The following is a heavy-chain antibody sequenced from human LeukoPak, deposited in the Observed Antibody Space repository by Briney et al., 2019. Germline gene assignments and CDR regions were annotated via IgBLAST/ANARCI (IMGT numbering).Heavy chain of an antibody. D-gene: IGHD3-22*01. Sequence: GASVKVSCKASGYTFTSYSISWVRQAPGQGLEWMGWISAYSGNTNYAQKLQGRVTMTTDTSTSTAYMELRSLRSDDTAVYYCARVPITMIVVVYNWFDPWGQGTLVTVSS. J-gene: IGHJ5*02. CDR1: GYTFTSYS. CDR3: ARVPITMIVVVYNWFDP. CDR2: ISAYSGNT. V-gene: IGHV1-18*01.